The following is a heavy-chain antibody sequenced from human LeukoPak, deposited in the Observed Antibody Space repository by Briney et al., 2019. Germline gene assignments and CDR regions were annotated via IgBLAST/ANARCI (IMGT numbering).Heavy chain of an antibody. V-gene: IGHV4-39*01. CDR3: ARSARSGGYYDSSGYYPRGYYDY. CDR1: GGSISSSSYY. J-gene: IGHJ4*02. Sequence: SETLSLTCTVSGGSISSSSYYWDWIRQPPGKGLEWIGSIYYSGSTYYNPSLRSRVTISVDTSKNQFSLKLCSVTAADTAVYYCARSARSGGYYDSSGYYPRGYYDYWGQGILVTVSS. D-gene: IGHD3-22*01. CDR2: IYYSGST.